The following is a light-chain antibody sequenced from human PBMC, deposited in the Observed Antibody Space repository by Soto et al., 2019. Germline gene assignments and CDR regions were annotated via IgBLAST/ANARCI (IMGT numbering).Light chain of an antibody. CDR3: QQYNSYPLT. J-gene: IGKJ4*01. CDR1: QSISSW. Sequence: DIQMTQSPSTLSASVEDRVTITCRASQSISSWLAWYQQKPGKAPKLLIYDASSLESRVPSRFSGSGSGTEFTLTISSLQPDDFATYYCQQYNSYPLTFGGGTKVEIK. CDR2: DAS. V-gene: IGKV1-5*01.